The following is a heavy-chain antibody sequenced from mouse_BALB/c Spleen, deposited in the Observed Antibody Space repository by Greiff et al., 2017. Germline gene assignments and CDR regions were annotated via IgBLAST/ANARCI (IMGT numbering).Heavy chain of an antibody. CDR3: KIHYSFAY. CDR2: INPSNGGT. CDR1: GYTFTSYW. V-gene: IGHV1S16*01. Sequence: VQLQQPGAELVKPGALVKLSCKASGYTFTSYWMHWVKLRPGQGFEWIGEINPSNGGTNYNEKFKRKATLTVDKTSSSAYMQLSSLTSKDSAVYDGKIHYSFAYWGQGTLVTVSA. J-gene: IGHJ3*01. D-gene: IGHD1-1*01.